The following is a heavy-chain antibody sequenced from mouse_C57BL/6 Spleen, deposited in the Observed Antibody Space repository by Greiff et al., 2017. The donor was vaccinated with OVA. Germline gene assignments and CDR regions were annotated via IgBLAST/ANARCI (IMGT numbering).Heavy chain of an antibody. CDR1: GYTFTDYN. CDR2: INPNNGGT. J-gene: IGHJ2*01. CDR3: ARYGSSRSYYFDY. D-gene: IGHD1-1*01. Sequence: VQLQQSGPELVKPGASVKMSCKASGYTFTDYNMHWVKQSHGKSLEWIGYINPNNGGTSYNQKFKGKATLTVNKSSSTAYMELCSLTSEDSAVYYCARYGSSRSYYFDYWGQGTTLTVSS. V-gene: IGHV1-22*01.